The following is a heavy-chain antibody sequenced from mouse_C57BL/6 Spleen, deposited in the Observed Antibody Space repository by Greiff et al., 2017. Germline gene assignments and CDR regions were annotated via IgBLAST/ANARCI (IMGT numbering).Heavy chain of an antibody. CDR1: GYAFSSSW. V-gene: IGHV1-82*01. D-gene: IGHD2-4*01. Sequence: QVQLQQSGPELVKPGASVKISCKASGYAFSSSWMNWVKQRPGKGLEWIGRIYPGDGDTNYNGKFKGKATLTADKSSSTAYMQLSSLTSEDSAVYFCALYYDYGTGDYWGQGTTLTVSS. CDR2: IYPGDGDT. J-gene: IGHJ2*01. CDR3: ALYYDYGTGDY.